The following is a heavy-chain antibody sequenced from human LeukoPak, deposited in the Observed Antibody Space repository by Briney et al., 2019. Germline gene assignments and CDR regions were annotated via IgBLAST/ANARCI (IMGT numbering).Heavy chain of an antibody. CDR1: GYTFTGYY. V-gene: IGHV1-2*02. CDR3: ARDDGSWTGSYYYYYYMDV. Sequence: VASVKVSCKASGYTFTGYYMHWVRQAPGQGLEWMGWINPNSGGTNYAQKFQGRVTMTRDTSISTAYMELSRLRSDDTAVYYCARDDGSWTGSYYYYYYMDVWGKGTTVTVSS. D-gene: IGHD6-13*01. J-gene: IGHJ6*03. CDR2: INPNSGGT.